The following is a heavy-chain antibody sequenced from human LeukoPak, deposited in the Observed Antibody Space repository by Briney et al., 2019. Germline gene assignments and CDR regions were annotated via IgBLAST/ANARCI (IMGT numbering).Heavy chain of an antibody. CDR1: GFTFSSYD. Sequence: PGGSLRLSCAALGFTFSSYDMSWVRQAPGKGLEWVSAISGSGGSTYYADSVKGRFTITRDNSKNTLYLQMNSLRAEDTAVYYCARARGLQGVVYHFDYWGQGTLVTVSS. J-gene: IGHJ4*02. CDR2: ISGSGGST. CDR3: ARARGLQGVVYHFDY. V-gene: IGHV3-23*01. D-gene: IGHD2-8*02.